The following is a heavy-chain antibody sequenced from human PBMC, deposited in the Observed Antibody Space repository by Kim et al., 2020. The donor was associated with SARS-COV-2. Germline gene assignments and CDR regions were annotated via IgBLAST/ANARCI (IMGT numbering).Heavy chain of an antibody. D-gene: IGHD3-22*01. CDR3: ARLYYYDSSGFRNDY. CDR1: GGSISSSNW. Sequence: SETLFLTCAVSGGSISSSNWWSWVRQPPGKGLEWLGEIYHSGSTNYNPSLKSRVTISVDKSKNQFSLKLSSVTAADTAVYYCARLYYYDSSGFRNDYWGQGTLVTVSS. CDR2: IYHSGST. J-gene: IGHJ4*02. V-gene: IGHV4-4*02.